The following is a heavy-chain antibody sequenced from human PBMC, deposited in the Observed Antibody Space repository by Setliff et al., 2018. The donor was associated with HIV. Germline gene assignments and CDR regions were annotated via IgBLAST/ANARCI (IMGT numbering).Heavy chain of an antibody. CDR2: IYYSGNT. J-gene: IGHJ4*02. D-gene: IGHD6-13*01. Sequence: SETLSLTCTVSGGSISSSSYYWGWIRQPPGKGLDWIGTIYYSGNTYYNPSLKSRGTISVDTSKNQFSLKLSSVTAADTAVYYCARGPGIAAAGTGYFDYWGQGTLVTVSS. V-gene: IGHV4-39*01. CDR1: GGSISSSSYY. CDR3: ARGPGIAAAGTGYFDY.